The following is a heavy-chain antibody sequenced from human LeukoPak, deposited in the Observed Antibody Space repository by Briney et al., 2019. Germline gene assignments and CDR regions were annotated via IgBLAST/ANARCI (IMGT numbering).Heavy chain of an antibody. CDR1: GGSISSGGYS. D-gene: IGHD3-9*01. CDR3: ARGRTYYDILTGYFFDV. V-gene: IGHV4-30-4*07. CDR2: IYYSGST. J-gene: IGHJ6*04. Sequence: SQTLSLTCAVSGGSISSGGYSWSWIRQPPGKGLEWIGYIYYSGSTYYNPSLKSRVTISVDTSKNQFSLKLSSVTAADTAVYYCARGRTYYDILTGYFFDVWGKGTTVTVSS.